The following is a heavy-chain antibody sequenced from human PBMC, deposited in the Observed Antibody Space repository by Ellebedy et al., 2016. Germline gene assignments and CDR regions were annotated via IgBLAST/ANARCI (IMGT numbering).Heavy chain of an antibody. CDR3: AREGSRLGRALVY. CDR2: IYYSGTT. Sequence: LRLSCSVSGGSISSGAYYWTWIRQHPGKGLEWIGHIYYSGTTHYSPSLKSRVIISVDTSKNQFSLELTSVTAADTAVYYCAREGSRLGRALVYWGQGALVTVSS. D-gene: IGHD6-25*01. CDR1: GGSISSGAYY. V-gene: IGHV4-31*03. J-gene: IGHJ4*02.